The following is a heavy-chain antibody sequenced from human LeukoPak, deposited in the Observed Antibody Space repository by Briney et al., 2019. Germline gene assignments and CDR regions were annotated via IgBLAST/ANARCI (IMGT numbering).Heavy chain of an antibody. Sequence: KPSETLSPTCTVSGGSISSYYWSWIRQPPGKGLEWIGYIYYSGSTNYNPSLKSRVTISVDTSKNQFSLKLSSVTAADTVVYYCARVAFVMTTVTTLYYFDYWGQGTLVTVSS. CDR3: ARVAFVMTTVTTLYYFDY. D-gene: IGHD4-17*01. V-gene: IGHV4-59*01. CDR1: GGSISSYY. CDR2: IYYSGST. J-gene: IGHJ4*02.